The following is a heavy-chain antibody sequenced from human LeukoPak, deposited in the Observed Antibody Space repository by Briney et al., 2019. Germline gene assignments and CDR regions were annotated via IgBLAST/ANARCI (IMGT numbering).Heavy chain of an antibody. Sequence: SQTLSLTCAISGGRVSSNSAAWNWIRQSPSRGLEWLGRTYYRSKWYNDYAVSVKSRITINPDTSKNQFSLQLSSVTPEDTAVYYCARVVGYCSGGSCYDNWFDPWGQGTLVTVSS. CDR3: ARVVGYCSGGSCYDNWFDP. CDR2: TYYRSKWYN. V-gene: IGHV6-1*01. CDR1: GGRVSSNSAA. J-gene: IGHJ5*02. D-gene: IGHD2-15*01.